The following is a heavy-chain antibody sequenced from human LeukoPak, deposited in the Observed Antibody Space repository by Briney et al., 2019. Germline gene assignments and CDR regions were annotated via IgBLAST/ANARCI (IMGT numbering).Heavy chain of an antibody. CDR3: TKDVGVILFDY. CDR2: ISNSGANT. D-gene: IGHD3-16*01. V-gene: IGHV3-23*01. J-gene: IGHJ4*02. CDR1: GFTFRDYA. Sequence: GGSLRLSFVVSGFTFRDYAMAWVRQAPGKGLEWVSTISNSGANTHYADSLKGRFTISRDNSKSTLYLQMNSLRGEDSAIYYCTKDVGVILFDYWGQGTLVTVSS.